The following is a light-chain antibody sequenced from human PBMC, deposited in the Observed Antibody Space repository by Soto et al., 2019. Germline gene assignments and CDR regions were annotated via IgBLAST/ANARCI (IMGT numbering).Light chain of an antibody. J-gene: IGKJ1*01. CDR2: GAS. CDR1: QSVTSDY. CDR3: QQYGRP. V-gene: IGKV3-20*01. Sequence: EIALTQSPGTLSLSPGERATLSCRASQSVTSDYLAWYQQKPGQAPRLLIHGASSRATGIPDRFSGSGSGTDLTLTISRLEPEDFAVYYCQQYGRPFGQGTKVDIK.